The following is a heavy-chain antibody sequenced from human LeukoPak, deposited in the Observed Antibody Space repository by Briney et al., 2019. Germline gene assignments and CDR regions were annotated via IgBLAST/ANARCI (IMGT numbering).Heavy chain of an antibody. D-gene: IGHD6-19*01. CDR1: GFTFSSYG. Sequence: PGGSLRLSCAASGFTFSSYGMHWVRQAPGKGLEWVAVISYDGSNKYYADSVKGRFTISRDNSKNTLYLQMNSLRVEDTAVYYCAKEDSGWHEGDLDYWGQGTLVTVSS. V-gene: IGHV3-30*18. J-gene: IGHJ4*02. CDR3: AKEDSGWHEGDLDY. CDR2: ISYDGSNK.